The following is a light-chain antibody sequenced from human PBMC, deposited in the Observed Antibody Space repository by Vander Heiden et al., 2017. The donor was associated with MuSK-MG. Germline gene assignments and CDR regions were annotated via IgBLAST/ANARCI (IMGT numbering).Light chain of an antibody. CDR3: QAWDSSTVRV. Sequence: SYELTQPPSVSVSPGQTASITCSGDKLGDKYACWYQQKPGQSPVLVIYQDSKRPSGIPERFPGSNSGNTATLTISGTQAMDEADYYCQAWDSSTVRVFGGGTKLTVL. CDR2: QDS. J-gene: IGLJ2*01. V-gene: IGLV3-1*01. CDR1: KLGDKY.